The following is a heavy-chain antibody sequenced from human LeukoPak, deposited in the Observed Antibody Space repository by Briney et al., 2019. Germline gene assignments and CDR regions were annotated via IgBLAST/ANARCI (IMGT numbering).Heavy chain of an antibody. J-gene: IGHJ4*02. D-gene: IGHD3-10*01. V-gene: IGHV3-11*05. CDR3: ARVAGSGYFDY. Sequence: GGSLRLSCAASGFTFSDYYMSWIRQAPGKGLEWVSYISSSSSYTNYADSAKGRFTISRDNAKNSLHLQMNSLRAEDTAVYYCARVAGSGYFDYWGQGTLVTVSS. CDR2: ISSSSSYT. CDR1: GFTFSDYY.